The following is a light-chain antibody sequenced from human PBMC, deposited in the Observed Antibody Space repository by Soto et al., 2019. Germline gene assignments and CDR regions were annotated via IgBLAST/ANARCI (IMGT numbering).Light chain of an antibody. CDR1: QYVSSSH. Sequence: EIVLTQSPGTLSLSPGERATLSCRASQYVSSSHLAWYQKKYGQAPRLLIYNASSRATGIPDRFSGSGSGAGFTLTINRLEPEDFAVYYCQQYASSLLTFGGGTKVEIK. CDR2: NAS. J-gene: IGKJ4*01. V-gene: IGKV3-20*01. CDR3: QQYASSLLT.